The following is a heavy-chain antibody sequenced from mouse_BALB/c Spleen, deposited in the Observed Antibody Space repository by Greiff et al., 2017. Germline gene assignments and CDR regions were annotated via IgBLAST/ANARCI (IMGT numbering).Heavy chain of an antibody. CDR2: ISSGGST. Sequence: EVQLVESGGGLVKPGGSLKLSCAASGFTFSSYAMSWVRQTPEKRLEWVASISSGGSTYYPDSVKGRFTISRDNARNILYLQMSSLRSEDTAMYYCARGPDGYFSYWYFDVWGAGTTVTVSS. V-gene: IGHV5-6-5*01. CDR1: GFTFSSYA. J-gene: IGHJ1*01. D-gene: IGHD2-3*01. CDR3: ARGPDGYFSYWYFDV.